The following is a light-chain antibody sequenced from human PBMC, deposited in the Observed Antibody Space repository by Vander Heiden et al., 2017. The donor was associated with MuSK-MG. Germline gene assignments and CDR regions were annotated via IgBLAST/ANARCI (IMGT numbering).Light chain of an antibody. CDR3: QSYDNSLTVYVV. Sequence: QSVLTQPLSASGAPGQRATISCTGSSSNIGAGYDVHWYQQLPGTAPKLLIYGNNNRPSGVPDRFSGSKSGTSASLAITGLQAEDEADYYCQSYDNSLTVYVVFGGGTKLTVL. J-gene: IGLJ2*01. CDR2: GNN. CDR1: SSNIGAGYD. V-gene: IGLV1-40*01.